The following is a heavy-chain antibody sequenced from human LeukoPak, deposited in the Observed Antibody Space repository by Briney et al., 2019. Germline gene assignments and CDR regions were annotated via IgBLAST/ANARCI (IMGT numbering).Heavy chain of an antibody. D-gene: IGHD2-15*01. V-gene: IGHV4-34*01. J-gene: IGHJ4*02. CDR1: GGSFSGYY. Sequence: SETLSLTCAVYGGSFSGYYWSWIRQPPGKGLEWIGETNHSGSTNYNPSLKSRVTISVDTSKNQFSLKLSSVTAADTAVYYCARVEDTDFDYWGQGTLVTVSS. CDR3: ARVEDTDFDY. CDR2: TNHSGST.